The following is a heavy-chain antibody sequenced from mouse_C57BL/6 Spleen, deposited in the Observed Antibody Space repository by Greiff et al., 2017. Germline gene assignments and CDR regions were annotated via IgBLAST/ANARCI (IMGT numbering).Heavy chain of an antibody. CDR1: GYTFTSYW. V-gene: IGHV1-69*01. J-gene: IGHJ1*03. D-gene: IGHD1-1*01. CDR3: CLYYYGSSYDWYFDV. CDR2: IDPSDSYT. Sequence: QVQLQQSGAELVMPGASVKLSCKASGYTFTSYWMHWVKQRPGQGLEWIGEIDPSDSYTNYNQKFKGKSTLTVDKSSSTAYMQLSSLTSEDSAVYYCCLYYYGSSYDWYFDVWGTGTTVTVSS.